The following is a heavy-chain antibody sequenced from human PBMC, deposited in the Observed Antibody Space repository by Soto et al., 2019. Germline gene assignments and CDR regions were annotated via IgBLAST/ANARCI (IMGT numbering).Heavy chain of an antibody. J-gene: IGHJ4*02. Sequence: LRLSCEASGLTVATNSFIWVRQAPGKGLGWVSVIYSGGNSYYADSARGRFSVSRDSSKNTLYLQISSLRAGDTAMYYCATSLSPVAGRPLHNWGQGTLVTVSS. CDR1: GLTVATNS. V-gene: IGHV3-53*01. CDR2: IYSGGNS. D-gene: IGHD6-19*01. CDR3: ATSLSPVAGRPLHN.